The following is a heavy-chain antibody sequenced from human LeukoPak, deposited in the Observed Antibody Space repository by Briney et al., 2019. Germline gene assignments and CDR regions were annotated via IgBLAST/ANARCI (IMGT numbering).Heavy chain of an antibody. D-gene: IGHD6-6*01. CDR1: GFTFSSYS. V-gene: IGHV3-48*01. CDR3: ASEGSSSSGNFDY. CDR2: ISSSSSTI. Sequence: GGSLRLSXAASGFTFSSYSMNWVRQAQGKGLEWVSYISSSSSTIYYADSVKGRFTISRDNAKNSLYLQMNSLRAEDTAVYYCASEGSSSSGNFDYWGQGTLVTVSS. J-gene: IGHJ4*02.